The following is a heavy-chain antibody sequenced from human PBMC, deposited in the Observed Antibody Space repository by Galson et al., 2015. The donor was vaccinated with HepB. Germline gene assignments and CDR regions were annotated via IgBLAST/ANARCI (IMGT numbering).Heavy chain of an antibody. CDR3: ARGALVVAVGATQNNWFDA. V-gene: IGHV1-18*01. J-gene: IGHJ5*02. CDR1: GYTFSSYS. D-gene: IGHD2-15*01. Sequence: SVKVSCKASGYTFSSYSIPWVRQAPGQGLEWVGWISPHNRYTNYAQNFQGRVTMATDKSTSTAYMELRSLRADDTAVYYCARGALVVAVGATQNNWFDAWGQGTLVIVSS. CDR2: ISPHNRYT.